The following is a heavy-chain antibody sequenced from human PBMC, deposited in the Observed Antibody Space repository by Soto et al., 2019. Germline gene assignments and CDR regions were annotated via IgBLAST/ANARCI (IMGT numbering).Heavy chain of an antibody. CDR2: IYYSGST. V-gene: IGHV4-59*08. D-gene: IGHD4-17*01. J-gene: IGHJ4*02. CDR3: ARHDYGDYRWDYFDY. CDR1: GGSISSYY. Sequence: PSETLSLTCTVSGGSISSYYWSWIRQPPGKGLEWIGYIYYSGSTNYNPSLKSRVTISVDTSKNQFSLKLSSVTAADTAVYYCARHDYGDYRWDYFDYWGQGTLVTVSS.